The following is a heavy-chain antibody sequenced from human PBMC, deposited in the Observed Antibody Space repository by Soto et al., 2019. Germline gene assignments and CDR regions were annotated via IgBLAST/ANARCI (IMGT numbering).Heavy chain of an antibody. D-gene: IGHD1-26*01. Sequence: GASVKVSCKASGGTFSSYAISWVRQAPGQGLEWMGGIIPIFGTANYAQKFQGRVTITADESTSTAYMELSSLRSEDTAVYYCARDLAGAARYYGMDVWGQGTTVTVSS. CDR2: IIPIFGTA. J-gene: IGHJ6*02. CDR1: GGTFSSYA. V-gene: IGHV1-69*13. CDR3: ARDLAGAARYYGMDV.